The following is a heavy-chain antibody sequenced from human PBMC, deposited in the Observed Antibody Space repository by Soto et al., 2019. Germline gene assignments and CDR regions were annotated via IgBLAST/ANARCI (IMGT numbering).Heavy chain of an antibody. Sequence: QVQLVQSGAEVKKPGASVKVSCKASGYTFTSYGISWVRQAPGQGLEWMGWISAYNGNTNYAQKLQGRVTMTTDTSTSTAYMERRSLRSDDTAVYYCARDREYSSSWWGHYYYGMDVWGQGTTVTVSS. D-gene: IGHD6-13*01. CDR1: GYTFTSYG. CDR3: ARDREYSSSWWGHYYYGMDV. CDR2: ISAYNGNT. V-gene: IGHV1-18*01. J-gene: IGHJ6*02.